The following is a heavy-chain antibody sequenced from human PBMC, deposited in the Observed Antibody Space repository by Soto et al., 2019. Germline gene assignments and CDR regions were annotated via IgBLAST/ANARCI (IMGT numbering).Heavy chain of an antibody. CDR2: ISGSGGST. V-gene: IGHV3-23*01. D-gene: IGHD6-19*01. Sequence: EVQLLESGGGLVQPGGSLRLSCAASGFTFSSYAMSWVRQAPGKGLEWVSAISGSGGSTYYADSVKGRFTISRDNSKNTMYLQMNSLRAEDTAVYYCAKGDMWLVKIDYWGQGTLVTVSS. J-gene: IGHJ4*02. CDR1: GFTFSSYA. CDR3: AKGDMWLVKIDY.